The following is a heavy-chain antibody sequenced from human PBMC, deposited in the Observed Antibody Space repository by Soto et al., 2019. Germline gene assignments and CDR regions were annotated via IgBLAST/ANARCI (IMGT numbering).Heavy chain of an antibody. J-gene: IGHJ4*02. V-gene: IGHV3-7*03. CDR3: VKDGGYCSSTTCYSPRNHYFDS. CDR2: IKFDGSEK. Sequence: GGSLRLSCTASGFTFSDYWMSWVRQAPGKGPEWVANIKFDGSEKQYVDSVKGRFSISRDNSRNSLFLQMNSLRAGDTAVYYCVKDGGYCSSTTCYSPRNHYFDSWGQGTLVTVSS. CDR1: GFTFSDYW. D-gene: IGHD2-2*01.